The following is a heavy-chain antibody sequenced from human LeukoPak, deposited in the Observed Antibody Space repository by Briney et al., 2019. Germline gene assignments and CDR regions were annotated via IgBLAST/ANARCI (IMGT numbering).Heavy chain of an antibody. CDR2: ITISGHTK. J-gene: IGHJ5*02. V-gene: IGHV3-48*03. CDR3: ARGDPDADL. Sequence: GGSLRLSCAASGFDLSIYEMNWVRQAPGKGLEWIADITISGHTKNYADSVKGRFTISRDNARTSLYLQMNSLRVEDTGVYYCARGDPDADLWGQGTLVTVSS. CDR1: GFDLSIYE.